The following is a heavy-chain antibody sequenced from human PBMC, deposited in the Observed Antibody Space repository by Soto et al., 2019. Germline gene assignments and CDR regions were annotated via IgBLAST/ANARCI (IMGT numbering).Heavy chain of an antibody. D-gene: IGHD6-13*01. CDR2: ISYDGSNK. CDR1: GFTFSSYG. Sequence: GGSLRLSCAASGFTFSSYGMHWVRQAPGKGLEWVAVISYDGSNKYYADSVKGRFTISRDNSKNTLYLQMNSLRAEDTAVYYCAKASAAADPYGMDVGGQGTTVTVSS. J-gene: IGHJ6*02. V-gene: IGHV3-30*18. CDR3: AKASAAADPYGMDV.